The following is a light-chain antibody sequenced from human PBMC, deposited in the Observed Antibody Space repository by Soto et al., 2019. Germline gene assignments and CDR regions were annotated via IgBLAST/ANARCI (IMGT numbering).Light chain of an antibody. CDR1: QSVSSY. CDR2: DAS. CDR3: QQRSNWPRT. J-gene: IGKJ1*01. Sequence: EIVLTQSPATLSLSPGERATLSCRASQSVSSYLAWYQQKPGQAPRLLIYDASNRATGIPARFSGSGSGTDFTLNISSLEPEDFAVYYCQQRSNWPRTFGPWTKVEIK. V-gene: IGKV3-11*01.